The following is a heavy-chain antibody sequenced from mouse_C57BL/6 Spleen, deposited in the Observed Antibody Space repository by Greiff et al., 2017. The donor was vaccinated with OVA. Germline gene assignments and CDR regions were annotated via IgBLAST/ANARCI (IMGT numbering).Heavy chain of an antibody. CDR3: TTDSNSGFYAMDY. D-gene: IGHD2-5*01. V-gene: IGHV14-4*01. Sequence: EVKLQESGAELVRPGASVKLSCTASGFNIKDDYMHWVKQRPEQGLEWIGWIDPENGDTEYASKFQGKATITADTSSNTAYLQLSSLTSEDTAVYYCTTDSNSGFYAMDYWGQGTSVTVSS. CDR1: GFNIKDDY. CDR2: IDPENGDT. J-gene: IGHJ4*01.